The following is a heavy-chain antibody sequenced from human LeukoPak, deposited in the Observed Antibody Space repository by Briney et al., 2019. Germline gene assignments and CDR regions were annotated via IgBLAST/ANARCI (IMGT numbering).Heavy chain of an antibody. CDR1: GFTFSSYS. CDR3: ARSIVRGTGGAFDI. CDR2: ISISSSYI. Sequence: GGSLRLSCAASGFTFSSYSMNWGRQAPGKGLEWVSSISISSSYIYYADSVEGRYTISRDNAKNSLHLPMNSLSAGDAAVFYCARSIVRGTGGAFDIWGKGTMVTV. J-gene: IGHJ3*02. D-gene: IGHD1-26*01. V-gene: IGHV3-21*01.